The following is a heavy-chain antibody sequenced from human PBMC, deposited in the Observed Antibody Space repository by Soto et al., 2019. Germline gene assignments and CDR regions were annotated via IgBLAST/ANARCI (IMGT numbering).Heavy chain of an antibody. CDR3: ARSQGSSTSLEIYYYYYYGMDV. V-gene: IGHV1-69*01. Sequence: QVQLVQSGAEVKKPGSSVKVSCKASGGTFSSYAISWVRQAPGQGLEWMGGIIPISGTANYAQKIQGRVTTTADESTRTAYMELSSLRSEDTAVYYCARSQGSSTSLEIYYYYYYGMDVWGQGTTVTVSS. CDR2: IIPISGTA. J-gene: IGHJ6*02. CDR1: GGTFSSYA. D-gene: IGHD2-2*01.